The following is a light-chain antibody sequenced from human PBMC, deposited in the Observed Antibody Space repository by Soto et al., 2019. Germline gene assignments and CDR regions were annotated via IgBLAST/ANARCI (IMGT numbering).Light chain of an antibody. CDR2: SNN. CDR1: SANIESHA. J-gene: IGLJ2*01. V-gene: IGLV1-44*01. CDR3: ATWDDGVQGVL. Sequence: QSVLTQPPSVSATPGQKVSISCSGSSANIESHAVDWYQHFPGTAPKLVIYSNNERPSGVPDRFSGSKSGTSASLAINGLQYDDEADYYCATWDDGVQGVLFGGGTKVTVL.